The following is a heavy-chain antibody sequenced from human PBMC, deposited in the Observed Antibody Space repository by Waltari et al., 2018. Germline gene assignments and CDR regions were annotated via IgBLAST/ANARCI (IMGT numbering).Heavy chain of an antibody. Sequence: QVQLVQSGAEVKKPGSSVKVSCKASGGTFSSYAISWVRQAPGQGLEWMGGIIPIFGTANDAQKFQGRVTSTADESTSTAYMELSSLRSEDTAVYYCARGLVVVGATSYYFDYWGQGTLVTVSS. V-gene: IGHV1-69*01. CDR2: IIPIFGTA. CDR3: ARGLVVVGATSYYFDY. D-gene: IGHD1-26*01. CDR1: GGTFSSYA. J-gene: IGHJ4*02.